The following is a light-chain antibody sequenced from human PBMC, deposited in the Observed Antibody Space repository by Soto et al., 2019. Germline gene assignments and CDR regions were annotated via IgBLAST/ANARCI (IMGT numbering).Light chain of an antibody. CDR2: DVN. CDR1: SSDVGRYDY. CDR3: SSYAGNNIYV. V-gene: IGLV2-8*01. Sequence: QSVLTQPPSASGSPGQSVTISCTGSSSDVGRYDYVSWYQHHPGKAPKVMMFDVNKRPSGVPDRFSGSRSGNTASLTVSGLQAEDEADYFCSSYAGNNIYVFGTATQLTVL. J-gene: IGLJ1*01.